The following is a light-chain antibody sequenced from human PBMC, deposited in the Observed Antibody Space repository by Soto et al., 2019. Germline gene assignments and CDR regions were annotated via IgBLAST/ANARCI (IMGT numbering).Light chain of an antibody. CDR3: QSYGSSLSGWV. Sequence: QSVLTQPPSVSGAPGQRVTISCTGSSSNIGAGYDVHWYQQLPGTAPKLLIYGNSNRPSWVPDRFSGSKSGTSASLAITGARAEDEADYYCQSYGSSLSGWVFASGTKLTAL. CDR2: GNS. J-gene: IGLJ3*02. CDR1: SSNIGAGYD. V-gene: IGLV1-40*01.